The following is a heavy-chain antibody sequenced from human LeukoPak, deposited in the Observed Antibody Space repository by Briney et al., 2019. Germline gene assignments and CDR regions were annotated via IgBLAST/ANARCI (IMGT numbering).Heavy chain of an antibody. J-gene: IGHJ6*03. D-gene: IGHD6-6*01. Sequence: SETLSLTCTVSGGSISSSSYYWGWIRQPPGKGLEWIGSIYYSGSTYYNPSLKSRVTISVDTSKNQFSLKLSSVTAADTAVYYCAKLVSSIAALGRYYYYMDVWGKGTTVTVSS. CDR1: GGSISSSSYY. CDR2: IYYSGST. V-gene: IGHV4-39*01. CDR3: AKLVSSIAALGRYYYYMDV.